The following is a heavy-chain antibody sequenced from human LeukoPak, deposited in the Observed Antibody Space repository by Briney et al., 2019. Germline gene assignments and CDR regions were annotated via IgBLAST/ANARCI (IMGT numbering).Heavy chain of an antibody. V-gene: IGHV3-23*01. J-gene: IGHJ5*02. Sequence: GGSLRLSCAASGFTFSSNAMNWVRQGPGKGLEWVAAISSSGSATYYADSVKGRFTISRDNSKNTLYLQMNSLRAGDTALYYWAKDGGAGFDPWGQGTLVTVSS. D-gene: IGHD3-16*01. CDR2: ISSSGSAT. CDR1: GFTFSSNA. CDR3: AKDGGAGFDP.